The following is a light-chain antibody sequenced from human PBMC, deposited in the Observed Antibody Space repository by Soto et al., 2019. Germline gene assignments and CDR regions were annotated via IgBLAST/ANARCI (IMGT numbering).Light chain of an antibody. CDR1: SGSIASNY. J-gene: IGLJ3*02. Sequence: NFMLTQPHSVSASPGETVTISCTRSSGSIASNYVQWYQQRPGSSPTIVIYENNQRPSGVPDRFSGSIDSSSNSASLTISGLKTEDEADYYCQSYDTSINWVFGGGTKLTVL. CDR2: ENN. V-gene: IGLV6-57*01. CDR3: QSYDTSINWV.